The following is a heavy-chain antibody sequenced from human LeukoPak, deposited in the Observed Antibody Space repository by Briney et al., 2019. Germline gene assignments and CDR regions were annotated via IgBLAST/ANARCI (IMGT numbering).Heavy chain of an antibody. Sequence: GGSLRLSCAASGFTFSAYGMHWVRQAPGKGLEYVSAISSNGGSTYYADSVKGRFTISRDNSKNTLYLQMSSLRAEGTAVYYCVIGGPTDGWELDYWGQGTLVTVSS. CDR3: VIGGPTDGWELDY. J-gene: IGHJ4*02. D-gene: IGHD1-26*01. V-gene: IGHV3-64D*06. CDR2: ISSNGGST. CDR1: GFTFSAYG.